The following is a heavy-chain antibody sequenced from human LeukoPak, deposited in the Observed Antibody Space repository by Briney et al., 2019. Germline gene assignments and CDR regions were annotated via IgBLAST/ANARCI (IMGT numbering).Heavy chain of an antibody. V-gene: IGHV1-2*02. J-gene: IGHJ4*02. CDR2: LNPNGGAT. Sequence: ASVKVSCKASGYIFTGYYLFWVRQAPGQGVEWMGWLNPNGGATRYAQKFQGRVTLTCDTSIRTTYMELSSLTSDDTAVYYCARDERYSDADHHYPDLGYWGQGTLVTVSS. CDR1: GYIFTGYY. D-gene: IGHD3-16*01. CDR3: ARDERYSDADHHYPDLGY.